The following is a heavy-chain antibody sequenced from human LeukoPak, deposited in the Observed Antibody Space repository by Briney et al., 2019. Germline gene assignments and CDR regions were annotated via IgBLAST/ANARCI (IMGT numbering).Heavy chain of an antibody. CDR2: ISWNSGSI. V-gene: IGHV3-9*03. J-gene: IGHJ4*02. Sequence: PGGSLRLSCAASGFTFDDYAMHWVRQAPGKGLEWVSGISWNSGSIGYADSVEGRFTISRDNAKNSLYLQMNSLRAEDMALYYCATAGYSSSWYGGLGYWGQGTLVTVSS. CDR3: ATAGYSSSWYGGLGY. D-gene: IGHD6-13*01. CDR1: GFTFDDYA.